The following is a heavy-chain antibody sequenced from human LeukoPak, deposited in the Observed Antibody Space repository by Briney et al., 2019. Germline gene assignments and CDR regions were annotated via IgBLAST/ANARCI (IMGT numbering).Heavy chain of an antibody. D-gene: IGHD2-2*01. Sequence: GASVKVSCKASGYTFTGYYMHWVRQAPGQGLEWMGWINPNSGGTNYAQKFQGRVTMTRDTSISTAYMELSRLRSDDTAVYYCAILPRPVGHAFDIWGQGTMVTVSS. J-gene: IGHJ3*02. CDR2: INPNSGGT. CDR3: AILPRPVGHAFDI. CDR1: GYTFTGYY. V-gene: IGHV1-2*02.